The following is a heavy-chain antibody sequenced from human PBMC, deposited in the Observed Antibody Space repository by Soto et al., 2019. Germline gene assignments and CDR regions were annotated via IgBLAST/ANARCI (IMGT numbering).Heavy chain of an antibody. Sequence: QVQLVQSGAEVKEPGASVNISCKASGYTFITYAMHWVRQAPGQRLEWMGWLNAANGNTKYSEKLQGRVTITRDTSASADYMELSSLRSEDTAVYYCARERSAWYGMDVWGQGTTVTVSS. J-gene: IGHJ6*02. CDR1: GYTFITYA. CDR3: ARERSAWYGMDV. CDR2: LNAANGNT. V-gene: IGHV1-3*01.